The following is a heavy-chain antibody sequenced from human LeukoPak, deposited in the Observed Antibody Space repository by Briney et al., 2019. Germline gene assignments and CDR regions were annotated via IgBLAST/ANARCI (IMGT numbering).Heavy chain of an antibody. CDR2: INTGGNTI. CDR1: GFTFSSYE. V-gene: IGHV3-48*03. Sequence: GGSLRFSCAASGFTFSSYEMSWVRQAPGKGLEWISYINTGGNTIDYADSVKGRFTISRDNAKNSLYLQMDSLRAEDTAVYYCARDRPLSTYCGGDCYYKRGDYWGQGTLVTVSS. D-gene: IGHD2-21*02. J-gene: IGHJ4*02. CDR3: ARDRPLSTYCGGDCYYKRGDY.